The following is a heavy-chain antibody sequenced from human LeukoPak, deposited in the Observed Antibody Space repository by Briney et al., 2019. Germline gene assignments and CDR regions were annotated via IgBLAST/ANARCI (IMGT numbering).Heavy chain of an antibody. D-gene: IGHD1-26*01. CDR3: ARVGGATAVTMYFEY. Sequence: ERSLRLSCAASGFIFSNCGIHWVRQAPGKGLEWLSFMTTSGNTIFYAESVKDRFTISRDNAKKSLYLQMNSLRDEDTAVYYCARVGGATAVTMYFEYWGQGTLVTVTS. J-gene: IGHJ4*02. V-gene: IGHV3-48*02. CDR2: MTTSGNTI. CDR1: GFIFSNCG.